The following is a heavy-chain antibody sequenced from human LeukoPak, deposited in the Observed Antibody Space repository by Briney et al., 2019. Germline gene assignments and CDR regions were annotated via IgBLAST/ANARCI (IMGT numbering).Heavy chain of an antibody. CDR1: GDSINNFY. J-gene: IGHJ3*02. V-gene: IGHV4-4*07. CDR3: ARGYKPASGKDGAFDI. Sequence: SETLSLTCTVPGDSINNFYWSWIRQPAGKGLEWIGRVYSSGTTDYNPSLKSRVSMSVDTSSNQFSLRLSSMTAADTALYYCARGYKPASGKDGAFDIWGQGTMVTVSS. CDR2: VYSSGTT. D-gene: IGHD6-13*01.